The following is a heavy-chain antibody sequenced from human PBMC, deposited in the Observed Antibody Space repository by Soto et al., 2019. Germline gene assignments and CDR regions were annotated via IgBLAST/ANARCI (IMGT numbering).Heavy chain of an antibody. V-gene: IGHV4-34*01. J-gene: IGHJ6*02. CDR2: INHRGST. CDR1: GGSFSGYY. Sequence: SETLSLTCAVYGGSFSGYYWNWIRQPPGKGLEWIGEINHRGSTNYNPSLKSRVTMSVDTSKKQFSLKLRSVTAADTAVYYCASDLRSLYGMDVWGQGTTVTVSS. CDR3: ASDLRSLYGMDV. D-gene: IGHD3-3*01.